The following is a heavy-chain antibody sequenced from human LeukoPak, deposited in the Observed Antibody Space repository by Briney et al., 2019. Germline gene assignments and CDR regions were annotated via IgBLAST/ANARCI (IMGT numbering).Heavy chain of an antibody. CDR2: ISGSGGST. V-gene: IGHV3-23*01. Sequence: GGSLRLSCAASGFTFSSYAMSWVRQAPGKGLEWVSAISGSGGSTYYADSVKGRFAISRDNSKNTLYLQMNSLRAEDKAVYYCVRDPFGELFHFDYWGQGTLVTVSS. D-gene: IGHD3-10*01. CDR1: GFTFSSYA. CDR3: VRDPFGELFHFDY. J-gene: IGHJ4*02.